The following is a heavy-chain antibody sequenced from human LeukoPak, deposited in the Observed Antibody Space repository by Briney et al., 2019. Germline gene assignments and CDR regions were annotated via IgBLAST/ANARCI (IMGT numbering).Heavy chain of an antibody. CDR2: ISSSSSTI. D-gene: IGHD3-3*01. Sequence: GGSLRLSCAASGFTFSSYSMNWVRQAPGKGLEWVPYISSSSSTIYYADSVKGRFTISRDNAKNSLYLQMNSLRDEDTAVYYCARGAYDFWSGYYSCFFDYWGQGTLVTVSS. J-gene: IGHJ4*02. CDR3: ARGAYDFWSGYYSCFFDY. CDR1: GFTFSSYS. V-gene: IGHV3-48*02.